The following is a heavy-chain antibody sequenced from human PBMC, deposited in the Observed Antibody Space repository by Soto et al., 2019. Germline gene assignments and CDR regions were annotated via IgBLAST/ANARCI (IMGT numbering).Heavy chain of an antibody. D-gene: IGHD4-17*01. Sequence: EVQLVESGGGWVQPGRSLRLACAASGFTFDGYAMHWVLQAPGKGLEWVSGLSWNSGSIGYADSVKGRFTISRDNATKSLYLQMNSLIVEDTALYYCAKDYFYGDYTSPFDDWGQGTLVTVAS. CDR2: LSWNSGSI. CDR3: AKDYFYGDYTSPFDD. CDR1: GFTFDGYA. J-gene: IGHJ4*02. V-gene: IGHV3-9*01.